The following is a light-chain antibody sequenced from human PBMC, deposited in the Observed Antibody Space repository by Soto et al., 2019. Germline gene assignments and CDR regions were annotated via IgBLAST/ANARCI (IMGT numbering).Light chain of an antibody. CDR1: SSNIGSNY. CDR3: AAWDGSLSEV. V-gene: IGLV1-47*01. J-gene: IGLJ1*01. CDR2: KDN. Sequence: QSVLTQPPSASGTPGQRVTISCSGSSSNIGSNYVYWYQQLPGTAPKLLIYKDNQRPSGVPDRFSGSKSGTPASLAISGLRSEDEADYYCAAWDGSLSEVFGTGTKLTVL.